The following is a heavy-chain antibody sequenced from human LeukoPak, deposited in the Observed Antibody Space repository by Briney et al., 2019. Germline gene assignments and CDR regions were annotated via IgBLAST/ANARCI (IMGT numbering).Heavy chain of an antibody. D-gene: IGHD1-26*01. Sequence: GGSLRLSCAASGVSFSRHAMSWVRQAPGKGLEWVSGITGSGGSTYYAESVKGRFTISRDNSKNTLYLQMNSLRVEDTAVYFCATRPASETYFAVFDYWGQGTLVTVSS. J-gene: IGHJ4*02. CDR3: ATRPASETYFAVFDY. CDR2: ITGSGGST. CDR1: GVSFSRHA. V-gene: IGHV3-23*01.